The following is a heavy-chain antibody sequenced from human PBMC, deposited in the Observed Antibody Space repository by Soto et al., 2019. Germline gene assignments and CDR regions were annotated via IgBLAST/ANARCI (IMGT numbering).Heavy chain of an antibody. CDR3: AKDRNYPRDQFHY. V-gene: IGHV3-7*03. D-gene: IGHD1-7*01. CDR1: GFSFSSYW. J-gene: IGHJ4*02. Sequence: GGSLRLSCVASGFSFSSYWMTWVRQAPGKGLEWVAIINQDSNQRYYVDSVRGRFTISRDNAKNTIFLHMDSLRAEDTAVYYCAKDRNYPRDQFHYWGQGTLVTVSS. CDR2: INQDSNQR.